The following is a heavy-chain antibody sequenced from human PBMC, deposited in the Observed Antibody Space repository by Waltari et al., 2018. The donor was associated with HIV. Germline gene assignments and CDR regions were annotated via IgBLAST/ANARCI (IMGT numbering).Heavy chain of an antibody. J-gene: IGHJ5*01. D-gene: IGHD2-21*01. CDR2: ISGSGSTT. CDR3: AKGAFDMVVVSALDS. V-gene: IGHV3-23*01. CDR1: GFTFSSYA. Sequence: EVQLLESGGGLVQPGGSLRLSCAASGFTFSSYAMSWVRQAPGKWLQWVLIISGSGSTTYSADSVKGRVTISRDNSENTLYLQINSLRAEDTAVYYCAKGAFDMVVVSALDSWGHGTLVTVSS.